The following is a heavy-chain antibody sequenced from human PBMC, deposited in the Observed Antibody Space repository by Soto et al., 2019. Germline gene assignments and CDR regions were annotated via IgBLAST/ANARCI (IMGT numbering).Heavy chain of an antibody. Sequence: ASVKVSCKASGYTFTRFDFNWVRQATGQGLEWIGWMNPDTGNTGYDEYFQGRVTMTRDTSTSTVYLELSSLRSEDTAVYYCARDLSSYSSGWYDLWGRGTLVTVSS. J-gene: IGHJ2*01. CDR2: MNPDTGNT. CDR1: GYTFTRFD. CDR3: ARDLSSYSSGWYDL. V-gene: IGHV1-8*01. D-gene: IGHD6-19*01.